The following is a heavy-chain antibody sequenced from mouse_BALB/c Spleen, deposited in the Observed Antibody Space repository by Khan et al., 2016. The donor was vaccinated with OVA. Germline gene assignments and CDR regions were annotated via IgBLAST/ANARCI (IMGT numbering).Heavy chain of an antibody. Sequence: EVELVESGGGLVKPGGSLKLSCAASGFTFSDYYMYWVRQTPGKRLEWVATISDGGSYTYYLDSVKGRFTISRDDAKNNLYRQMNSLKSEDTAMYYCARGFYGNPFAYWGQGTLVTVSA. CDR1: GFTFSDYY. CDR2: ISDGGSYT. D-gene: IGHD2-1*01. J-gene: IGHJ3*01. CDR3: ARGFYGNPFAY. V-gene: IGHV5-4*02.